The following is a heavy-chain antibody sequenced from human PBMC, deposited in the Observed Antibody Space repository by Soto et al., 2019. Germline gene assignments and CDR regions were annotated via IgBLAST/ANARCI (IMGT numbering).Heavy chain of an antibody. Sequence: PGKVLEWGSYISSSSSTIYYADSVKGRFTISRDNAKNSVYLQMNRLRAEDMAVYFCARLGVPAGVAISSVLWDRCSDL. CDR3: ARLGVPAGVAISSVLWDRCSDL. J-gene: IGHJ2*01. D-gene: IGHD2-2*01. V-gene: IGHV3-48*01. CDR2: ISSSSSTI.